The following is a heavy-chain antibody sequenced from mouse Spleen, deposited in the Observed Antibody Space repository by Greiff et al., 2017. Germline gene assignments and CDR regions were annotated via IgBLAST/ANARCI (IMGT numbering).Heavy chain of an antibody. CDR3: AREMAVDY. J-gene: IGHJ2*01. V-gene: IGHV1-59*01. Sequence: QVQLKQPGAELVRPGTSVKLSCKASGYTFTSYWMHWVKQRPGQGLEWIGVIDPSDSYTNYNQKFKGKATLTVDTSSSTAYMQLSSLTSEDSAVYYCAREMAVDYWGQGTTLTVSS. CDR1: GYTFTSYW. CDR2: IDPSDSYT. D-gene: IGHD2-3*01.